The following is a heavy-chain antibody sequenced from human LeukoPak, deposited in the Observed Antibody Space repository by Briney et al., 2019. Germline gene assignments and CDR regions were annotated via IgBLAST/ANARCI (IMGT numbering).Heavy chain of an antibody. CDR1: GYTFTGYY. J-gene: IGHJ4*02. CDR2: INPNSGGT. D-gene: IGHD3-22*01. Sequence: ASVTVSCTASGYTFTGYYMHWVRQAPGQGLEWMGWINPNSGGTNYAQKFQGRVTMTRDTSISTAYMERSRLRSDDTAVYYCAPFSNYYYSSGYSYGYWGQGTLVTVSS. V-gene: IGHV1-2*02. CDR3: APFSNYYYSSGYSYGY.